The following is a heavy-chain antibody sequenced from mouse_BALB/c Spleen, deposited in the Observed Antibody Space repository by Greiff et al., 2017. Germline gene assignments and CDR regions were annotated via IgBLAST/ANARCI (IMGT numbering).Heavy chain of an antibody. V-gene: IGHV8-11*01. J-gene: IGHJ3*01. D-gene: IGHD1-1*01. CDR1: GFSLSTYGIG. CDR3: AGIERDYGSSYVSFAY. Sequence: QVTLKESGPGILQPSQTLSLTCSFSGFSLSTYGIGVGWIRQPSGKGLEWLAHIWWNDNKYYNTALKRRRTISKDTSNNQVFLMIASVDTADTATYYCAGIERDYGSSYVSFAYWGQGTLVTVSA. CDR2: IWWNDNK.